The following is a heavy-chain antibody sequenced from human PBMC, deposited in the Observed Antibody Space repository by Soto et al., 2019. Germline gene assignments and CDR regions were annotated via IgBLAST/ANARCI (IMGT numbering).Heavy chain of an antibody. CDR3: ARGAARTGYYYYYGMDV. CDR2: INPNSGGT. Sequence: ASVKVSCKASGYTFTGYYMHWVRQAPGQGLEWMGWINPNSGGTNYAQKFQGWVTMTRDTSISTAYMELSRLRSDDTAVYYCARGAARTGYYYYYGMDVWGQGTTVTVSS. CDR1: GYTFTGYY. V-gene: IGHV1-2*04. D-gene: IGHD6-6*01. J-gene: IGHJ6*02.